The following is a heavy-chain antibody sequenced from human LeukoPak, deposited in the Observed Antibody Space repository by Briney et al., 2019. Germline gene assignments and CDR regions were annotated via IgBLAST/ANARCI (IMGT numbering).Heavy chain of an antibody. CDR1: GYTFLNYY. CDR3: ARDVSTVTTLTSVDGDAFDI. J-gene: IGHJ3*02. D-gene: IGHD4-17*01. CDR2: INPNGGST. V-gene: IGHV1-46*01. Sequence: ASVKVSCKASGYTFLNYYMHWVRQAPGQGLEWMGIINPNGGSTKYAQKFQGRVTMTSDTSTTTVYLELSSLRSEDTAVYYCARDVSTVTTLTSVDGDAFDIWGQGTMVTVSS.